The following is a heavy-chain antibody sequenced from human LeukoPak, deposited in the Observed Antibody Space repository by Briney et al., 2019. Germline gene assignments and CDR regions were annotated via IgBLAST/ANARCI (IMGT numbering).Heavy chain of an antibody. CDR3: ARIWFEKYNWFDP. J-gene: IGHJ5*02. D-gene: IGHD3-10*01. CDR1: GGSISSSSYY. Sequence: PSETLSLTCTVSGGSISSSSYYWGWIRQPPGKGLEWIGSIYYSGSTYYNPSLKSRVTISVDTSKNQFSLKLSSVTAADTAVYYCARIWFEKYNWFDPWGQGTLVTVSP. V-gene: IGHV4-39*07. CDR2: IYYSGST.